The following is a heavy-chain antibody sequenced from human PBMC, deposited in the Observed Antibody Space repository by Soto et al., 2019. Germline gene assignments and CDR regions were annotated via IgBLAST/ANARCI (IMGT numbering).Heavy chain of an antibody. Sequence: EVQLVESGGGMVQPGGSLRVSCAASGFTLSSYSMHWVRQAPGKGLEWVSYISGSGGTIYYADAVKGRFTISRDNAKNSLSVQMNSLRDDDTAVYFCARETELSSSGWSYYFDFWGQGTRVTVSP. CDR3: ARETELSSSGWSYYFDF. J-gene: IGHJ4*02. CDR2: ISGSGGTI. V-gene: IGHV3-48*02. D-gene: IGHD6-19*01. CDR1: GFTLSSYS.